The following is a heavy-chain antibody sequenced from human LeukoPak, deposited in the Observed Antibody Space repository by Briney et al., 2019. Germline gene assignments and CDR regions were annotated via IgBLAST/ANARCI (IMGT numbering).Heavy chain of an antibody. CDR3: ASLPGDVEMAAFDY. D-gene: IGHD5-24*01. Sequence: GGSLRLSCAASGFTFSSYSMNWVRQAPGKGLEWVSSISSSSSYIYYADSVKGRFTISRDNAKNSLYLQMNSLRAEDTAVYYCASLPGDVEMAAFDYWGQGTLVTVSS. CDR2: ISSSSSYI. J-gene: IGHJ4*02. V-gene: IGHV3-21*01. CDR1: GFTFSSYS.